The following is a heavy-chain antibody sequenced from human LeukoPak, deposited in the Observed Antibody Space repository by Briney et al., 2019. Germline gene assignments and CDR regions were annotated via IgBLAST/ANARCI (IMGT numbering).Heavy chain of an antibody. CDR3: ARGPSITMVRGGQWYYYMDV. Sequence: GGSLRLSCAASGFTFSSYAMHWVRQAPGKGLEWVAVISYDGSNKYYADSVKGRFTISRDNSKNTLYLQMNSLRAEDTAVYYCARGPSITMVRGGQWYYYMDVWGKGTTVTISS. CDR1: GFTFSSYA. D-gene: IGHD3-10*01. V-gene: IGHV3-30*04. CDR2: ISYDGSNK. J-gene: IGHJ6*03.